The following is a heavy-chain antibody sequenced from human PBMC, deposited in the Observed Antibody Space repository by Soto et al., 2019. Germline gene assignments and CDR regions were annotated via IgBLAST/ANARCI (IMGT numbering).Heavy chain of an antibody. D-gene: IGHD2-15*01. Sequence: GGSLRLSCAASGFTFSSYWMSWVRQAPGKGLEWVANIKQDGSEKYYVDSVKGRFTISRDNAKNSLYLQMNSLRAEDTAVYYCGYCSGGSCYYMDVWGKGTTVTVSS. CDR2: IKQDGSEK. V-gene: IGHV3-7*01. CDR1: GFTFSSYW. CDR3: GYCSGGSCYYMDV. J-gene: IGHJ6*03.